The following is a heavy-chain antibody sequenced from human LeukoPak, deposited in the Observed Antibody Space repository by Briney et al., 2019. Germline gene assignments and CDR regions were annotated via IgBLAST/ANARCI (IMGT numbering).Heavy chain of an antibody. CDR2: IKQDGSEK. J-gene: IGHJ6*02. CDR3: ARGMDV. V-gene: IGHV3-7*01. Sequence: GLEWVANIKQDGSEKNYVDSVKGRFTISRDNAKNSLYLQMNSLRAEDTAVYYCARGMDVRGQGTTVTVSS.